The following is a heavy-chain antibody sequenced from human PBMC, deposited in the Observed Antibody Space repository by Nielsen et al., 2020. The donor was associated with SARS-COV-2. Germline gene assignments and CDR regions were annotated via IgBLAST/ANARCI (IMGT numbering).Heavy chain of an antibody. J-gene: IGHJ3*02. CDR3: AKDFTYDSSLLGAFDI. V-gene: IGHV3-9*01. CDR1: GFTFDDYA. CDR2: ISWNSGSI. Sequence: SLKISCAASGFTFDDYAMHWDRQAPGKGLEWVSGISWNSGSIGYADSVRGRFTISRDNAKNSLYLQMNSLRAEDTALYYCAKDFTYDSSLLGAFDIWGQGSMVTVSS. D-gene: IGHD3-22*01.